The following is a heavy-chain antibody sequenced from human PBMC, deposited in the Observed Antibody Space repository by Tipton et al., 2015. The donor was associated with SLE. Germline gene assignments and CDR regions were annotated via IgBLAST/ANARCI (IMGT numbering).Heavy chain of an antibody. J-gene: IGHJ3*02. V-gene: IGHV4-39*07. D-gene: IGHD3-10*01. Sequence: TLSLTCTVSGGSISSSSYYWGWIRQPPGKGLEWIGSIYYSGSTYYNPSLKSRVTISVGTSKNQFSLKLSSVTAADTAVYYCARGGVLGFHPSAFDIWGQGTMVTVSS. CDR1: GGSISSSSYY. CDR3: ARGGVLGFHPSAFDI. CDR2: IYYSGST.